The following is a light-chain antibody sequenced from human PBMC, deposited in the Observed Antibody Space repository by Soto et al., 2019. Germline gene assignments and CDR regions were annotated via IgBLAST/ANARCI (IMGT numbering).Light chain of an antibody. CDR1: SSDVGGYNY. CDR2: EFS. J-gene: IGLJ2*01. CDR3: SSFAGNNNLV. Sequence: QSALTQPPSASGSPGQSVTISCTGTSSDVGGYNYVSWYQPHPGKAPKLMISEFSKRPSGVPDRFSGSKSGNTASLTVSGLQAEDEADYYCSSFAGNNNLVFGGGTKLTVL. V-gene: IGLV2-8*01.